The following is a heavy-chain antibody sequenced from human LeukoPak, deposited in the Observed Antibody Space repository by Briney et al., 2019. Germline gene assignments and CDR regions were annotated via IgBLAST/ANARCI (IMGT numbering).Heavy chain of an antibody. V-gene: IGHV1-18*04. CDR1: GYTFTSYG. CDR2: ISAYNGNT. CDR3: ARITDYDILTGYIIPDYCYGMDV. J-gene: IGHJ6*04. Sequence: ASVKVSCKASGYTFTSYGISWVRQAPGQGLEWMGWISAYNGNTNYAQKLQGRVTMTTDTSTSTAYMELRSLRSDDTAVYYCARITDYDILTGYIIPDYCYGMDVWGKGTTVTVSS. D-gene: IGHD3-9*01.